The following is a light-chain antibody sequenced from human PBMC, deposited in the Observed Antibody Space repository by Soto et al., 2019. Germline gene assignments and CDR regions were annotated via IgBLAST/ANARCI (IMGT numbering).Light chain of an antibody. CDR3: QQYNDWPPFT. CDR1: QTVSVN. V-gene: IGKV3-15*01. J-gene: IGKJ3*01. Sequence: EIVMTQSPATLSVYPGERATLSCRASQTVSVNLAWYQQKPGQAPRLLIYGASTRATGTPARFSGSGSGTEFTLTISSLQSEDFAVYYCQQYNDWPPFTFGPGTRVDIK. CDR2: GAS.